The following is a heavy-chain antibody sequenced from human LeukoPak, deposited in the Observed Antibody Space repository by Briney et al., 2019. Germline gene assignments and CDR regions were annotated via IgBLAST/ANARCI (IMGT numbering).Heavy chain of an antibody. CDR1: GFTFSTYA. D-gene: IGHD1-26*01. J-gene: IGHJ4*02. CDR2: ISYDGSNK. CDR3: ARDQGTKWELLSFCDY. V-gene: IGHV3-30*04. Sequence: PGGSLRLSCAASGFTFSTYAMHWVRQAPGKGLEWVALISYDGSNKYYADSVKGRFTISRDNSKNTLYLQMNSLRAEDTAMYYCARDQGTKWELLSFCDYWGQGTLVTVSS.